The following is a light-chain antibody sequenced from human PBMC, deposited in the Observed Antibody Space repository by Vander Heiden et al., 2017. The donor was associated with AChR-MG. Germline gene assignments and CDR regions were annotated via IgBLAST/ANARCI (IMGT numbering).Light chain of an antibody. CDR1: QSVSSSY. CDR2: GAS. J-gene: IGKJ1*01. Sequence: DIVLTQSPGTLSLSPGERATLSCRASQSVSSSYLAWYQQKPGQAPRLLIYGASSRATGIPDRFSSSGSGTDFTLTISRLEPEDFAVYYCQQYSSPWTFGQGTKVEIK. CDR3: QQYSSPWT. V-gene: IGKV3-20*01.